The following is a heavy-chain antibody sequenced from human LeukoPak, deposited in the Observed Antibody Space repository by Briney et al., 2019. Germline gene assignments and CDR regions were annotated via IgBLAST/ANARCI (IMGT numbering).Heavy chain of an antibody. CDR1: GFTFSSYG. J-gene: IGHJ3*02. V-gene: IGHV3-30*03. Sequence: GGSLRLSCAASGFTFSSYGMHWVRQAPGKGLEWVAVISYDGSNKYYADSVKGRFTISRDNSKNTLYLQMNSLRAEDTAVYYCAREEQWLKTDAFDIWGQGTMVTVSS. CDR2: ISYDGSNK. CDR3: AREEQWLKTDAFDI. D-gene: IGHD6-19*01.